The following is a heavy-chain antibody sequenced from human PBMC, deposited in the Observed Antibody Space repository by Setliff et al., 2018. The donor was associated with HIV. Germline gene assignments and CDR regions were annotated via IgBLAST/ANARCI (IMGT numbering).Heavy chain of an antibody. CDR3: AKIGRGYDPRWDC. Sequence: PSETLSLTCSVSGGSISSDCCYWGWIRQPPGKGLEWIASIYYSGYTYSNPSLKSRVTISVDTSKNQFSLKLNSVTAADTAVYYCAKIGRGYDPRWDCWGQGTLVTVSS. CDR2: IYYSGYT. V-gene: IGHV4-39*01. CDR1: GGSISSDCCY. J-gene: IGHJ4*02. D-gene: IGHD5-12*01.